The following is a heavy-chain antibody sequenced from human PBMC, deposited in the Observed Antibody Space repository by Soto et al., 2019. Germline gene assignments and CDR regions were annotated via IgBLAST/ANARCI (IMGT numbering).Heavy chain of an antibody. CDR1: GYTFTSYY. Sequence: ASVKVSCKASGYTFTSYYMHWVRQAPGQGLEWMGIINSSGGSTSYAQKFQGRVTMTRDTSTSTVYMELSSLRSEDTAVYYCARARDVMGYCISTSCYNWFDPWGQGTLVTV. V-gene: IGHV1-46*01. J-gene: IGHJ5*02. CDR2: INSSGGST. CDR3: ARARDVMGYCISTSCYNWFDP. D-gene: IGHD2-2*01.